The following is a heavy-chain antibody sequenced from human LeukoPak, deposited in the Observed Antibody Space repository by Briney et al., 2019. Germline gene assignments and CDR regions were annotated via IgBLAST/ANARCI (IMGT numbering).Heavy chain of an antibody. CDR2: IYYSGST. CDR1: GGSISSYY. J-gene: IGHJ5*02. Sequence: SETLSLTCTVSGGSISSYYWSWIRQPPGKGREWTGDIYYSGSTSYNPSLKSRVTISVDRSKNQFSLKLSSVTAADTDVYYCARCIAAAGTWWFDPWRQGTLVTVSS. D-gene: IGHD6-13*01. CDR3: ARCIAAAGTWWFDP. V-gene: IGHV4-59*08.